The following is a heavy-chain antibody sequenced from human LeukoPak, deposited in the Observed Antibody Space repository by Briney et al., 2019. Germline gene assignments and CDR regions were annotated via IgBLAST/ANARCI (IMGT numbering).Heavy chain of an antibody. J-gene: IGHJ4*02. CDR1: GGSISSSSYY. V-gene: IGHV4-39*01. CDR2: MYYSGSA. CDR3: VTGRYYFDY. D-gene: IGHD3-10*01. Sequence: SETLSLTCTVSGGSISSSSYYWGWIRQPPGKGLERIGSMYYSGSAYYNPALKSRVTTSVDTSKNQFSLKLSSVTAADTAVYYCVTGRYYFDYWGQGTLVTVSS.